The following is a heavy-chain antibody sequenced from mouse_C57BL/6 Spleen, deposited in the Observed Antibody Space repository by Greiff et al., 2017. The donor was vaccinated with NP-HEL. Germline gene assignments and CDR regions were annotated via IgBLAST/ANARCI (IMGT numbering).Heavy chain of an antibody. CDR3: ARHPTYDGYYAWFAY. CDR1: GYTFTEYT. V-gene: IGHV1-62-2*01. D-gene: IGHD2-3*01. CDR2: FYPGSGSI. J-gene: IGHJ3*01. Sequence: QVHVKQSGAELVKPGASVKLSCKASGYTFTEYTIHWVKQRSGQGLEWIGWFYPGSGSIKYNEKFKDKATLTADKSSSTVYMELSRLTSEDSAVYFCARHPTYDGYYAWFAYWGQGTLVTVSA.